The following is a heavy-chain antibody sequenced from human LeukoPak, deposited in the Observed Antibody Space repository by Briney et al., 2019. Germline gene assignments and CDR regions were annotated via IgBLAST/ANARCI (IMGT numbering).Heavy chain of an antibody. CDR1: GYTFTSNV. CDR2: INGGLGNT. CDR3: ARLTTGTTVDY. Sequence: ASVKVSCKAPGYTFTSNVMHWVRQAPGQRLEWMGWINGGLGNTKYSEKFQGRVIITRDTSASTAYMELSSLNSEDTAVYYCARLTTGTTVDYWGQGTLVTVSS. J-gene: IGHJ4*02. D-gene: IGHD1-1*01. V-gene: IGHV1-3*01.